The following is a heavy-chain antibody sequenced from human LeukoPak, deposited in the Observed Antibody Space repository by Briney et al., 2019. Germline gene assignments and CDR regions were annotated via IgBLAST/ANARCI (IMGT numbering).Heavy chain of an antibody. CDR1: GFTVSSNY. Sequence: GGSLRLSCAASGFTVSSNYMSWVRQAPGKGLEWVSVIYSGGSTYYADSVKGRFTISRDNSKNTLYLQMNSLRAEDTAVYYCARDSPKYGMDVWGQGTTVTVFS. CDR3: ARDSPKYGMDV. V-gene: IGHV3-53*01. CDR2: IYSGGST. J-gene: IGHJ6*02.